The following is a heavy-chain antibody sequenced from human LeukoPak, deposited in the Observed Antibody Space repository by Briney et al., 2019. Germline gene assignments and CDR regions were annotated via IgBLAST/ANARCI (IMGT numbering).Heavy chain of an antibody. CDR2: ISYDGSNK. Sequence: GGSLRLSCAASGFTFSSYAMHWVRQAPGKGLEWVAVISYDGSNKYYADSVKGRFTISRDNSKNTLYLQMNSLRAEDTAVYYCARGRSPGWLQLSGYFDYWGQGTLVTVSS. V-gene: IGHV3-30*04. J-gene: IGHJ4*02. CDR3: ARGRSPGWLQLSGYFDY. D-gene: IGHD5-24*01. CDR1: GFTFSSYA.